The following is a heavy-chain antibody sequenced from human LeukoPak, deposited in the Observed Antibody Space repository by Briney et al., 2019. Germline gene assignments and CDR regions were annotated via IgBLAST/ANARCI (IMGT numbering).Heavy chain of an antibody. CDR2: VWYDGSKR. J-gene: IGHJ4*02. CDR1: GFTFSSFG. D-gene: IGHD3-10*01. Sequence: GGSLRPSCAASGFTFSSFGMHWVRQAPGKGLEWVAIVWYDGSKRYYADSVKGRFTISRDDSKNTPYLQMNSLRAEDTAVYYCARDGKGFGELLYWGQGTLVTVSS. V-gene: IGHV3-33*01. CDR3: ARDGKGFGELLY.